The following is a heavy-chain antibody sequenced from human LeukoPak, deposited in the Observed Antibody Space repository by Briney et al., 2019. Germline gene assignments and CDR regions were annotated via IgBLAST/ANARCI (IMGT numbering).Heavy chain of an antibody. J-gene: IGHJ4*02. CDR3: AKGLCSGTFYNTFDS. CDR1: GFTFNDYA. V-gene: IGHV3-43*02. CDR2: IGGDGGET. Sequence: GGTLRLSCAASGFTFNDYAIHWVRQAPGKGLEWVSLIGGDGGETYYADSVKGRFTISRDNSKASVYLQMNSLTTEDTALYYCAKGLCSGTFYNTFDSWGQGTLVTVSS. D-gene: IGHD3-10*02.